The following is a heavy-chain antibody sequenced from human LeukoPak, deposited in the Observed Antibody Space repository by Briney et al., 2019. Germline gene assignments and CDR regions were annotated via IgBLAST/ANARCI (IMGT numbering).Heavy chain of an antibody. V-gene: IGHV3-48*01. CDR3: ARAYLAYCGGDCDPYYFDS. J-gene: IGHJ4*02. CDR1: GFTFWSYS. D-gene: IGHD2-21*02. Sequence: GGSLRLSCGVSGFTFWSYSMIWVRQASGRGLEWVSYISKSGSPIFYADSVKGRFTISRDNAKNSLYLQMNSLRVEDTAVYYCARAYLAYCGGDCDPYYFDSWGQGTLVTVSS. CDR2: ISKSGSPI.